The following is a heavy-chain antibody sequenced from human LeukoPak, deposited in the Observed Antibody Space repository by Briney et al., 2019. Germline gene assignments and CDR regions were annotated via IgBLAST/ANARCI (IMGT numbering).Heavy chain of an antibody. CDR3: ARGGSYFDY. V-gene: IGHV1-69*05. D-gene: IGHD5-12*01. CDR1: GGTFSSYA. J-gene: IGHJ4*02. Sequence: SVKVSCKASGGTFSSYAISWVRQAPGQGLEWMGRIIPIFDTTTYAQKFQGRVTITTDESTSTAYMELSSLRSEDTAVYYCARGGSYFDYWGQGTLVTVYS. CDR2: IIPIFDTT.